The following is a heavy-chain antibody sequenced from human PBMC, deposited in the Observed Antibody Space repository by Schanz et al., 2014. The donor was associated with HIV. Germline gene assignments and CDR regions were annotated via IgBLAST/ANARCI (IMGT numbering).Heavy chain of an antibody. V-gene: IGHV1-69*01. D-gene: IGHD6-19*01. CDR3: ASGRRSGIGWRMDV. Sequence: QVQLVQSGAEVKKPGSSVKVACKASGGTSSIYAISWVRQAPGQGLEWMGGIIPLFGTSNYAQKFQGRVSMTADPSTNTAYMEMRGLRFEDTAVYYCASGRRSGIGWRMDVWGQGTTVSVSS. CDR1: GGTSSIYA. CDR2: IIPLFGTS. J-gene: IGHJ6*02.